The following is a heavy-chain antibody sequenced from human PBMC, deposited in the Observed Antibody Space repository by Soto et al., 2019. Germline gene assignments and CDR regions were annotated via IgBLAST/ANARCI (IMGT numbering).Heavy chain of an antibody. V-gene: IGHV3-53*01. CDR2: IYSGGYT. J-gene: IGHJ4*02. CDR1: GFTVSNNY. D-gene: IGHD6-25*01. Sequence: EVQLVESGGGLIQPGGSLRLSCAVSGFTVSNNYMSWVRQAPGKGLEGVSVIYSGGYTAYGDSVKGRFTISRDNSKNTLYLQNKRRGADGTAVYYGGTQRGGGGYWGQGTLVTVSS. CDR3: GTQRGGGGY.